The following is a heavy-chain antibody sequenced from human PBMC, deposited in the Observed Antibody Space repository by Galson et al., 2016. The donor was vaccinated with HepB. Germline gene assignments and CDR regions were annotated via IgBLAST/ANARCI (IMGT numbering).Heavy chain of an antibody. CDR3: ATYTQMELGSCLTTYCYPSPYYYGRDV. Sequence: SVKVSCKASGYTFTNYYIQWMRQAPGQGLEWMGVINPSGGTTNYPQKFQGRITLTTDTSTSTVYMELSSLRSEDTAVYYCATYTQMELGSCLTTYCYPSPYYYGRDVWGQGTTVTVSS. D-gene: IGHD2-2*03. V-gene: IGHV1-46*01. CDR2: INPSGGTT. CDR1: GYTFTNYY. J-gene: IGHJ6*02.